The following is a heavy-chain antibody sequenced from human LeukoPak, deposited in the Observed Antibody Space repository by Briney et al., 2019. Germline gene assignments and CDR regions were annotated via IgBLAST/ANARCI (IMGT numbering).Heavy chain of an antibody. J-gene: IGHJ4*02. CDR2: IYYSGST. CDR1: GGSISSGGYY. D-gene: IGHD3-10*01. CDR3: ARGRITMVLSLDY. V-gene: IGHV4-31*03. Sequence: PSETLSLTCTVSGGSISSGGYYWSWIRQHPGKGLEWIGYIYYSGSTYYNPSLKSRVTISVDTSKNQFSLKLSSVTAADTAVYYCARGRITMVLSLDYWGQGTLVTVSS.